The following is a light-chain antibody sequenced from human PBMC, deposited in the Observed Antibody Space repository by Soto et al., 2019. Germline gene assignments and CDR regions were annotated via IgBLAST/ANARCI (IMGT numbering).Light chain of an antibody. CDR2: DVS. CDR1: QSVTSS. CDR3: QQRSNWAT. V-gene: IGKV3-11*01. Sequence: EIVLTQSPATLSLSPGDRATLSCRASQSVTSSLAWFQQKPGQAPRLLIYDVSRRATAIPARFSGSGSGTDFTLTISSLEPEDFAVYYCQQRSNWATFGPGTKVDIK. J-gene: IGKJ3*01.